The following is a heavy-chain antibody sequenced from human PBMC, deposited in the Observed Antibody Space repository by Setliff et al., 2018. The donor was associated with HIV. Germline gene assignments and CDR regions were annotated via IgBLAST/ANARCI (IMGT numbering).Heavy chain of an antibody. Sequence: PSETLSLTCTVSGGSISTSRYYWGWIRQPPGKGLEWIGSINYRGNTYYNPSLKSRAAISVDTSKNQISPKLTSVTAADTAVYYCARPRLVPPRPYQYYFDYWGQGALVTVSS. CDR2: INYRGNT. J-gene: IGHJ4*02. D-gene: IGHD2-2*01. CDR3: ARPRLVPPRPYQYYFDY. V-gene: IGHV4-39*01. CDR1: GGSISTSRYY.